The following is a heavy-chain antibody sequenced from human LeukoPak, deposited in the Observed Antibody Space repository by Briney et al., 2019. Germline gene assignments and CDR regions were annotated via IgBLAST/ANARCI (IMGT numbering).Heavy chain of an antibody. CDR3: ASRGYSYGYVDY. CDR1: GGSFSGYY. D-gene: IGHD5-18*01. CDR2: INHSGST. Sequence: SETLSLTCAVYGGSFSGYYWSWIRQPPGKGLEWIGEINHSGSTNYNPSLKSRVTISVDTSKNQFSLKLSSVTAADTAVYYCASRGYSYGYVDYWGQGTLVTVSS. V-gene: IGHV4-34*01. J-gene: IGHJ4*02.